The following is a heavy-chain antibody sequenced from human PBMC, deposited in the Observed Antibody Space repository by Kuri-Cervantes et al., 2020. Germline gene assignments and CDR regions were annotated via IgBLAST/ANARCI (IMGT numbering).Heavy chain of an antibody. CDR1: GGSFSGYY. J-gene: IGHJ4*02. V-gene: IGHV4-34*01. Sequence: GSLRLSCAVYGGSFSGYYWSWIRQPPGKGLEWIGEINHSGSTNYNPSLKSRVTISVDTSKNQFSLKLSSVTAADTAVYYCARGRVDTHYYGSGSYPFGYWGQGTLVTVSS. CDR2: INHSGST. CDR3: ARGRVDTHYYGSGSYPFGY. D-gene: IGHD3-10*01.